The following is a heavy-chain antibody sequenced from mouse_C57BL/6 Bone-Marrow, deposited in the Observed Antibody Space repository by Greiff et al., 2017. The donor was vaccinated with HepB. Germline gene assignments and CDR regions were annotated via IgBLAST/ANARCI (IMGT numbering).Heavy chain of an antibody. CDR2: IYPGDGDT. Sequence: LQESGAELVKPGASVKISCKASGYAFSSYWMNWVKQRPGKGLEWIGQIYPGDGDTNYNGKFKGKATLTADKSSSTAYMQLSSLTSEDSAVYFCARRGDGNFFFDYWGQGTTLTVSS. V-gene: IGHV1-80*01. CDR3: ARRGDGNFFFDY. J-gene: IGHJ2*01. CDR1: GYAFSSYW. D-gene: IGHD2-1*01.